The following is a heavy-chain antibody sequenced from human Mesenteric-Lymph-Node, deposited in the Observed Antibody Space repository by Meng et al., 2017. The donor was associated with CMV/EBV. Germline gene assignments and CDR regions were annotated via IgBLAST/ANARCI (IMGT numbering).Heavy chain of an antibody. D-gene: IGHD4-11*01. J-gene: IGHJ6*02. CDR1: GFIFDDYG. V-gene: IGHV3-20*04. CDR2: INWNGDST. CDR3: ARVGPTLTRDYYFYHGMDV. Sequence: GESLKISCEASGFIFDDYGMSWVRQAPGKGLEWVSAINWNGDSTGYGDPVKGRFTISRDNAKNSLYLQMNSLRAEDTALYYCARVGPTLTRDYYFYHGMDVWGQGTTVTVSS.